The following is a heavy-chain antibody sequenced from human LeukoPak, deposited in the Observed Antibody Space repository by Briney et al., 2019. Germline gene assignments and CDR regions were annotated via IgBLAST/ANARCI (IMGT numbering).Heavy chain of an antibody. CDR3: AKDYYDILTDPAWFDP. D-gene: IGHD3-9*01. CDR2: IYSGGST. J-gene: IGHJ5*02. CDR1: GFTVSSNY. Sequence: GGSLRLSCAASGFTVSSNYMSWVRQAPGKGLEWVSVIYSGGSTYYADSVKGRFTISRDNSKNTLYLQMNSLRAEDTAVYYCAKDYYDILTDPAWFDPWGQGTLVTVSS. V-gene: IGHV3-53*01.